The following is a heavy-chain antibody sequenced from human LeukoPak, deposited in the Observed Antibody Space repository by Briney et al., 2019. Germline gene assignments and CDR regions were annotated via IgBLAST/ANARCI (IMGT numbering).Heavy chain of an antibody. CDR3: AGAEFGELWPLDY. CDR1: GFTLSSYS. Sequence: PGGSLRLSCAASGFTLSSYSMNWVRQAPGKGLEWVSSISSSSSYIYYAGSVKGRFTISRDNAKNSLYLQMNSLRAEDTAVYYCAGAEFGELWPLDYWGQGTLVTVSS. CDR2: ISSSSSYI. V-gene: IGHV3-21*01. J-gene: IGHJ4*02. D-gene: IGHD3-10*01.